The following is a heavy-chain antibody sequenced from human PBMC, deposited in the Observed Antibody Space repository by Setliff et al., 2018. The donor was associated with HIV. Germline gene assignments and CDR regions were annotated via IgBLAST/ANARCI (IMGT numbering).Heavy chain of an antibody. CDR3: ARHRQWHLLPDH. V-gene: IGHV4-39*01. Sequence: LSLTCTVSGGPISTDHNWDWFRQPPGKGLEWIAGIHEKGHTYYNPSLKSRVTILMDTSNNQFSVRLRSVTAADTATYYCARHRQWHLLPDHWGQGVWVTVSS. D-gene: IGHD6-19*01. CDR1: GGPISTDHN. J-gene: IGHJ4*02. CDR2: IHEKGHT.